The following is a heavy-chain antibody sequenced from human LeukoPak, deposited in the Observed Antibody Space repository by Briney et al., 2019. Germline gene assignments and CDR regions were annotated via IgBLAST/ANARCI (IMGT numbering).Heavy chain of an antibody. CDR2: IYYSGST. D-gene: IGHD5-24*01. CDR1: GGSIRSYY. V-gene: IGHV4-59*12. J-gene: IGHJ4*02. Sequence: SETLSLTCTVSGGSIRSYYWSWIRQPPGKGLEWIGYIYYSGSTTYNPSLKSRVTISVDTSKKQFSLKLSSVTGADTAVYYCAREGGGDGPYFDYWGQGTLVTVSS. CDR3: AREGGGDGPYFDY.